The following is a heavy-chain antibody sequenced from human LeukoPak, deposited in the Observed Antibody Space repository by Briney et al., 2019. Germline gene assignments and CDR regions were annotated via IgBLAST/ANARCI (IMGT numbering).Heavy chain of an antibody. CDR1: GFTFSTYS. D-gene: IGHD5-18*01. J-gene: IGHJ4*02. V-gene: IGHV3-74*01. CDR3: AREDTAMGPDY. CDR2: IASDGSST. Sequence: GGSLRLSCAASGFTFSTYSMNWVRQAPGKGLVWVSRIASDGSSTTYADSVKGRFSISRDNAKNTLYLQMNSLRVEDTAVYYCAREDTAMGPDYWGQGTLVTVSS.